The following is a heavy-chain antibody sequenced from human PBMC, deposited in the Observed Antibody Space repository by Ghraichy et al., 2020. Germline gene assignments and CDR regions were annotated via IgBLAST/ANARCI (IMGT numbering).Heavy chain of an antibody. D-gene: IGHD3-3*01. CDR3: AIDSLRRRDGRTIDGIVIRPDYDYYYGMNV. Sequence: GESLNISCAASQFTLSDSCMSWVRQAPGKGLEWLARIKSNTDGETTDYAAPVKGRFIISRDDSDNTLYLQMHGLRTEDTAVYYCAIDSLRRRDGRTIDGIVIRPDYDYYYGMNVWGQGTTVTVAS. CDR2: IKSNTDGETT. J-gene: IGHJ6*02. V-gene: IGHV3-15*01. CDR1: QFTLSDSC.